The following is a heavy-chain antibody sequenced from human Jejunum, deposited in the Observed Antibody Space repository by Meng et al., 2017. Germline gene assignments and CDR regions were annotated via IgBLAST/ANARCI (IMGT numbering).Heavy chain of an antibody. V-gene: IGHV3-66*02. D-gene: IGHD3-9*01. CDR2: TYTGGST. J-gene: IGHJ4*01. CDR3: ARELTGLLDH. CDR1: GFTVYSNY. Sequence: GESLKISCAASGFTVYSNYMSWVRQAPGKGLEWVSLTYTGGSTYYADSVKGRFTISRDNSKNTLFLQMNSLRPDDTAVYYCARELTGLLDHWGQGTPVTVSS.